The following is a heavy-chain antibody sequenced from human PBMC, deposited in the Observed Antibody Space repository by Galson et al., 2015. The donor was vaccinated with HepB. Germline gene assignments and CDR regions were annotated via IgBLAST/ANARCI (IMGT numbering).Heavy chain of an antibody. CDR1: GYNFTANW. Sequence: QSGAEVKKPGQSLKISCKGSGYNFTANWIGWVRQMPGKGLEWMGIIYPGDSDTRYSPSFQGQVTISADKSINTAYLHWSSLKASDTAIYYCARHATHVYDSSWWLLLDIWGQGTMVIVSS. V-gene: IGHV5-51*01. CDR3: ARHATHVYDSSWWLLLDI. J-gene: IGHJ3*02. CDR2: IYPGDSDT. D-gene: IGHD3-22*01.